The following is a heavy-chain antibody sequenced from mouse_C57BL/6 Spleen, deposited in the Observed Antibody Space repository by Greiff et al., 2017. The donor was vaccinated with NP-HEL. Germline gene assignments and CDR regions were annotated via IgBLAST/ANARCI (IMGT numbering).Heavy chain of an antibody. CDR2: INPYNGGT. Sequence: EVQLQQSGPVLVKPGASVKMSCKASGYTFTDYYMNWVKQSHGKSLEWIGVINPYNGGTSYNQKFKGKATLTVDKSSSTAYMELNSLTSEDSDVYYCARDYGSSYGYFDVWGTGTTVTVSS. D-gene: IGHD1-1*01. CDR1: GYTFTDYY. V-gene: IGHV1-19*01. CDR3: ARDYGSSYGYFDV. J-gene: IGHJ1*03.